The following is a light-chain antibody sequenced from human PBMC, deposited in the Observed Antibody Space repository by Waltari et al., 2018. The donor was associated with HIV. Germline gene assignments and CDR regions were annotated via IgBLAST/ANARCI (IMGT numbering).Light chain of an antibody. J-gene: IGLJ1*01. V-gene: IGLV2-14*01. CDR3: SSYRSSSTLEV. CDR2: EVS. Sequence: QSALTQPASVSGSPGQSITISCTGTSSDVGGYNYVSWYQQHPGKAPKLMIYEVSNRPSGVSNRFSGSKSGNTASLTISGLQAGDEADYYCSSYRSSSTLEVFGTGTKVTVL. CDR1: SSDVGGYNY.